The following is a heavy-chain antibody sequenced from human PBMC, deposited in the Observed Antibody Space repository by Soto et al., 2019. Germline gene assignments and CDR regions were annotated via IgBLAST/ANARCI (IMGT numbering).Heavy chain of an antibody. J-gene: IGHJ4*02. CDR1: GGTFSTYA. V-gene: IGHV1-69*01. CDR2: IIPLCGTA. Sequence: QVQLEQSGGEVKQPGSSVRVSCKTSGGTFSTYAINWVRQAPGQGLEWMGAIIPLCGTADYSQKFQGRVTITADESTSTAYRELSSLRLDDTAVYFCARPKGTYSSGYYYFYFWCQGTLVTFSS. D-gene: IGHD6-19*01. CDR3: ARPKGTYSSGYYYFYF.